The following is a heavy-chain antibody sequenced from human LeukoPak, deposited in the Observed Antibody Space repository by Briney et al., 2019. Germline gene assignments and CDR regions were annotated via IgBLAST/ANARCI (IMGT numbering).Heavy chain of an antibody. J-gene: IGHJ4*02. CDR2: ISYDRSNK. CDR1: GFTFSSYG. CDR3: AKGGQLTCFDS. V-gene: IGHV3-30*18. Sequence: GSSLTLSCAPSGFTFSSYGMHWLRQATGKGLELVAVISYDRSNKYYADSVKCPFTISRDNSKNSLYLQMTSLRAEETAVYYCAKGGQLTCFDSWGQGALVTVSS. D-gene: IGHD4/OR15-4a*01.